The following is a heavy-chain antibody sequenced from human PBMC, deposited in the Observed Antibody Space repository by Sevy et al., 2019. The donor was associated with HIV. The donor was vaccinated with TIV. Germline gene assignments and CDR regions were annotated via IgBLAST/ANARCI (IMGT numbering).Heavy chain of an antibody. Sequence: SENLSLTCTVSGGSISNYYWSWIRQPPGKGLEWIGYMYYSGTTNYNPSLKSRVTISVDTSKNQFSLKLRSVTAADTAVYYCARESIGATGDFDYWGQGTLVTVSS. CDR2: MYYSGTT. D-gene: IGHD6-13*01. CDR1: GGSISNYY. CDR3: ARESIGATGDFDY. J-gene: IGHJ4*02. V-gene: IGHV4-59*01.